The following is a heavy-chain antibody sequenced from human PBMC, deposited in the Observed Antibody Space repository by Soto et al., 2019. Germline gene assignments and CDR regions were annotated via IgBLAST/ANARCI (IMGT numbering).Heavy chain of an antibody. V-gene: IGHV5-51*01. CDR3: ARHRGYFYDSSGYYSEGYYFDN. J-gene: IGHJ4*02. Sequence: GESLKISCKGSGYSFTSYWIGWVRQMPGKGLEWMGIIYPGDSDTRYSPSFQGQVTISADKSISTAYLQWSSLKASDTAMYYCARHRGYFYDSSGYYSEGYYFDNWGQGTLVTVSS. CDR1: GYSFTSYW. CDR2: IYPGDSDT. D-gene: IGHD3-22*01.